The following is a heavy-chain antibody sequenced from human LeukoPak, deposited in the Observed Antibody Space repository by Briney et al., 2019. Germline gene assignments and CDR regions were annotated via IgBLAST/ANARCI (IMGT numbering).Heavy chain of an antibody. J-gene: IGHJ4*02. Sequence: SETLSLTCAVYGGSFSGYYWSWIRQPPGKGLEWIGEINHSGSTNYNPSLKSRVTISADTSKNQFSLKLSSVTAADTAVYYCARAPRYSSGWFDYWGQGTLVTVSS. CDR1: GGSFSGYY. CDR3: ARAPRYSSGWFDY. V-gene: IGHV4-34*01. CDR2: INHSGST. D-gene: IGHD6-19*01.